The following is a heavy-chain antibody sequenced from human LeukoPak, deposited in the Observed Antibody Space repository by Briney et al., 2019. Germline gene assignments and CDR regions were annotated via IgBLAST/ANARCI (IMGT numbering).Heavy chain of an antibody. CDR1: GYTVTSYG. CDR3: ARGYYYGSGSYLRFDY. J-gene: IGHJ4*02. CDR2: ISAYNGNT. D-gene: IGHD3-10*01. V-gene: IGHV1-18*01. Sequence: DSVKVSCKASGYTVTSYGISWVRQAPGQGLEWMGWISAYNGNTNYAQKLQGRVTMTTDTSTSTAYMELRNLRSDDTAVYYCARGYYYGSGSYLRFDYWGQGTLVTVSS.